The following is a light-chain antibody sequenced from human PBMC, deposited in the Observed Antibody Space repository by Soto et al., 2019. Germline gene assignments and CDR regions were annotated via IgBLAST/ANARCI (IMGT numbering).Light chain of an antibody. CDR2: EVS. CDR3: NSYTSSTTSV. Sequence: QSVPTQPASVSGSPGQSITISCTGTSSDVGGYNYVSWYQQHPGKAPKLMIYEVSNRPSGVSNRFSGSKSGNTASLTISGLQAEDEADYYCNSYTSSTTSVFGTGTKLTVL. V-gene: IGLV2-14*01. CDR1: SSDVGGYNY. J-gene: IGLJ1*01.